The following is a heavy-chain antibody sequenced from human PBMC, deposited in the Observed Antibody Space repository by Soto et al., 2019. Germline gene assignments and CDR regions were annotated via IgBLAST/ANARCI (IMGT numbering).Heavy chain of an antibody. CDR1: GGAVSSSSYY. J-gene: IGHJ6*02. CDR3: ARGYCISTSCYAGDYGMDV. CDR2: IYYSGSS. Sequence: QVQLQESGPGLVKPSETLSLTCTVSGGAVSSSSYYWSWIRQPPGKGLEWIGYIYYSGSSKYSPSLKRRVTISVDPSKNQFSLKLNSVTAADTAVYYCARGYCISTSCYAGDYGMDVWGQGTTVTVSS. V-gene: IGHV4-61*01. D-gene: IGHD2-2*01.